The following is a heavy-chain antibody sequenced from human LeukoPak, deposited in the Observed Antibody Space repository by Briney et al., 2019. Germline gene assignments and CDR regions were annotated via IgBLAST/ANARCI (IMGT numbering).Heavy chain of an antibody. D-gene: IGHD4-17*01. Sequence: PSETLSLTCTVSGVSISNYYWSWIRQSPEKGLEWIGYLTPSGSTNYKPSLKSRVTISVDTSKNQFSLKLSSVTAADTAVYYCARGASTATVTFDYWGQGTLVTVSS. CDR1: GVSISNYY. V-gene: IGHV4-59*01. CDR3: ARGASTATVTFDY. CDR2: LTPSGST. J-gene: IGHJ4*02.